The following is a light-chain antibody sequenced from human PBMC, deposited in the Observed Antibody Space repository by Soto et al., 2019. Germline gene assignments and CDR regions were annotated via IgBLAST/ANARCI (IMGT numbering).Light chain of an antibody. CDR2: AAS. V-gene: IGKV1-39*01. CDR1: QSIYSS. Sequence: DIQMTQSPSSLSASVGDRVTITCRASQSIYSSLNWYHQKPGKAPKLLIYAASNLQSGVPSRFSGSGSGTDSNLSISSLQPEDFATYYCQHCYSAPYTCAQGTKLE. J-gene: IGKJ2*01. CDR3: QHCYSAPYT.